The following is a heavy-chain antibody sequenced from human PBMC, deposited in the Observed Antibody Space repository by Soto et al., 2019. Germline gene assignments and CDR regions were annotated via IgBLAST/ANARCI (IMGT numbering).Heavy chain of an antibody. J-gene: IGHJ4*02. CDR3: ARASAGLDY. V-gene: IGHV3-13*01. CDR1: GFIFSGHD. Sequence: GGSLRLSXAGSGFIFSGHDMHWVRQAAGKGLEWVSSIGTAGDTYYVDSVKGRFTISRENAKNSLYLQMNSLRAEDTAVYYCARASAGLDYWGQGRLVTVSS. CDR2: IGTAGDT. D-gene: IGHD1-1*01.